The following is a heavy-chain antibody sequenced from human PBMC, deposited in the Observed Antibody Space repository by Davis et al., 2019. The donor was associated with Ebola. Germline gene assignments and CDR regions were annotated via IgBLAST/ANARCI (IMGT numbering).Heavy chain of an antibody. CDR3: ARVRGNYSGWFDP. CDR1: GGSISSYY. CDR2: TYYSGST. Sequence: GSLRLSCTVSGGSISSYYWSWIRQPPGKGLEWIGYTYYSGSTNYNPSLKSRVTISVDTSKNQFSLKLSSVTAADTAVYYCARVRGNYSGWFDPWGQGTLVIVSS. J-gene: IGHJ5*02. V-gene: IGHV4-59*12. D-gene: IGHD4-11*01.